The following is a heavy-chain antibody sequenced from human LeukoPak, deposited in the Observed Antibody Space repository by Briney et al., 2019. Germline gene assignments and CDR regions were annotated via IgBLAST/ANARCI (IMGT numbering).Heavy chain of an antibody. J-gene: IGHJ4*02. Sequence: ASVKVSCKASGGTFSSYAISWVRQAPGQGLEWMGGIIPIFGTANYAQKFQGRVTITADESTSTAYMELSSLRSDDTAVYYCAMIPYYDFWSGIDYWGQGTLVTVSS. V-gene: IGHV1-69*13. D-gene: IGHD3-3*01. CDR2: IIPIFGTA. CDR3: AMIPYYDFWSGIDY. CDR1: GGTFSSYA.